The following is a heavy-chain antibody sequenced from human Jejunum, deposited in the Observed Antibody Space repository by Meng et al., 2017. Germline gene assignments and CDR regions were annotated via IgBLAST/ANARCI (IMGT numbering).Heavy chain of an antibody. J-gene: IGHJ4*02. V-gene: IGHV4-34*01. CDR1: GGSLKDFY. CDR2: ISHSGST. CDR3: ARALGAYGDSGFAY. Sequence: QVKLQHGGAGLLKPSETLSLTCAVSGGSLKDFYWNWIRQPPGKGLEWIGEISHSGSTNYNPSLKSRVTISVDRSQNQLSLKLTSVSGTDTAVYFCARALGAYGDSGFAYWGQGALVTVSS. D-gene: IGHD4-17*01.